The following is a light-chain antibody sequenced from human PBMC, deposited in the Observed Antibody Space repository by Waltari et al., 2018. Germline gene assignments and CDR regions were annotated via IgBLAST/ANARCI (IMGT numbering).Light chain of an antibody. J-gene: IGKJ1*01. CDR2: KAS. CDR1: QSVNMW. CDR3: QQYEAFPVT. Sequence: DIQMTQSPSTLSASVGDRVTITCWACQSVNMWLAWYQQKPGKAPKLLISKASALQNGVAPRVSGVGSGTEFTLTISNLQPDDSSTYYCQQYEAFPVTFGHGTKVEIK. V-gene: IGKV1-5*03.